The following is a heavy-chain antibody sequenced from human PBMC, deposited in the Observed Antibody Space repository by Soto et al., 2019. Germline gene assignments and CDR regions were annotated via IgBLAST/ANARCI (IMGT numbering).Heavy chain of an antibody. CDR3: AKDTANGGGDFEI. CDR2: ILVGGST. D-gene: IGHD2-8*01. CDR1: GFICSSYD. Sequence: GGSLRLSCGVSGFICSSYDMSWARQAPGKGLEWVSTILVGGSTHYEDSVKGRFTISRDTSKNTAYLQMNSLTAGDTAVYYCAKDTANGGGDFEIYGQGTMVTVSS. J-gene: IGHJ3*02. V-gene: IGHV3-23*01.